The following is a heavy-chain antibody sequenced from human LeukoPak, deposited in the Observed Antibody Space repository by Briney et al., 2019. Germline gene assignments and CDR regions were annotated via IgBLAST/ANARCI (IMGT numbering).Heavy chain of an antibody. CDR1: GGSISSYY. V-gene: IGHV4-59*01. Sequence: SETLSLTCTVSGGSISSYYWSWIRQPPGKGLEWIGHIYYSGSTNYNPSLKSRVTISVDTSKNQFSLKLSSVTAADTAVYYCARVWSGYFDYWGQGTLVTVSS. J-gene: IGHJ4*02. D-gene: IGHD3-3*01. CDR2: IYYSGST. CDR3: ARVWSGYFDY.